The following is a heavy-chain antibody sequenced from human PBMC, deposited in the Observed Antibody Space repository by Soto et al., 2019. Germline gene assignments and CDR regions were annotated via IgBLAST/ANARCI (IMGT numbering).Heavy chain of an antibody. J-gene: IGHJ6*03. CDR2: ISAYNGNT. CDR1: GYTFTSYG. Sequence: ASVKVSCKASGYTFTSYGISWVRQAPGQGLEWMGWISAYNGNTNYAQKLQGRVTMTTDTSTSTAYMELRSLRSDDTAVYYCARVLWELLRRYYYYMDVWGKGTTVTVSS. D-gene: IGHD1-26*01. V-gene: IGHV1-18*01. CDR3: ARVLWELLRRYYYYMDV.